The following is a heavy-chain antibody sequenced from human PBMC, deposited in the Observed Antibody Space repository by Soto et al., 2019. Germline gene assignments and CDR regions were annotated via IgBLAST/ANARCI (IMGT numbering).Heavy chain of an antibody. Sequence: WGSLRLSCASSGFTFSSYAMSWVRQAPGKGLEWVSAIRGNGSNTYYADSVKGRFTISRDNSKNTLYLQMNSLRAEDTAVYYCARSVVRGVSPLDYWGQGTLVTVSS. CDR1: GFTFSSYA. V-gene: IGHV3-23*01. D-gene: IGHD3-10*01. CDR2: IRGNGSNT. J-gene: IGHJ4*02. CDR3: ARSVVRGVSPLDY.